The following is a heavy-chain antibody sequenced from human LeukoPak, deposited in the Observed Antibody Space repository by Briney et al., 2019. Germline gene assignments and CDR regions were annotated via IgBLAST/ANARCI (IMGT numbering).Heavy chain of an antibody. Sequence: SETLSLTCAVYGGSFSGYYWSWIRQPPGKGLEWIGEINHSGSTNYNPSLKSRVTISVDTSKNQFSLKLSSVTAADTAVYHCARVIVVVPAANNWFDPWGQGTLVTVSS. J-gene: IGHJ5*02. CDR1: GGSFSGYY. V-gene: IGHV4-34*01. D-gene: IGHD2-2*01. CDR2: INHSGST. CDR3: ARVIVVVPAANNWFDP.